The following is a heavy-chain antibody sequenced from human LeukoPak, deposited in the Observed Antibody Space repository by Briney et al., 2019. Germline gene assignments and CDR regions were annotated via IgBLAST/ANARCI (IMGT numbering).Heavy chain of an antibody. CDR1: GFTFDDYA. J-gene: IGHJ4*02. V-gene: IGHV3-9*01. Sequence: GGSLRLSCAASGFTFDDYAMHWVRQAPGKGPEWVSGISWNSGSIGYADSVKGRFTISRDNAKNSLYLQMNSLRAEDTALYYCAKGGITVTTPEFDYWGQGTLVTVSS. CDR3: AKGGITVTTPEFDY. CDR2: ISWNSGSI. D-gene: IGHD4-17*01.